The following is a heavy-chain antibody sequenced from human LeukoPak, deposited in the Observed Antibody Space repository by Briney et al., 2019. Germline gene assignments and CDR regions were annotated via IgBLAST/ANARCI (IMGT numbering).Heavy chain of an antibody. J-gene: IGHJ3*02. CDR3: ARDGYLPTFLFGAFDI. CDR1: GFTFSSYS. Sequence: GGSLRLSCAASGFTFSSYSMNWVRQAPGKGLEWVSSISSSSSYIYYADSVKGRFTISRDNAKNSLYLQMNSLRAEDTAVYYCARDGYLPTFLFGAFDIWGQGTMVTVSS. CDR2: ISSSSSYI. V-gene: IGHV3-21*01. D-gene: IGHD3-16*01.